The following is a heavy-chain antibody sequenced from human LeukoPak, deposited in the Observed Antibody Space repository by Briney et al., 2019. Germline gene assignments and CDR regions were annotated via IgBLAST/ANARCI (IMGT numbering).Heavy chain of an antibody. V-gene: IGHV4-59*11. J-gene: IGHJ5*02. CDR2: IYYSGST. Sequence: SEPLSLTCSVSGGSISSHYWSWIRQPPGKGLEWIGYIYYSGSTKYNPSLKSRVTISVDTSKNQFSLKLSSVTAADTAVYYCARGGTTVTPGLLWFDPWGQGTLVTVSS. CDR3: ARGGTTVTPGLLWFDP. D-gene: IGHD4-17*01. CDR1: GGSISSHY.